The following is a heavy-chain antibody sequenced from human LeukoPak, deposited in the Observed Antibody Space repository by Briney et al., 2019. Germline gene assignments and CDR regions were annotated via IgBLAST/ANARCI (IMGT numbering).Heavy chain of an antibody. V-gene: IGHV3-9*03. CDR1: GFTFDDYA. CDR2: ISWNSRGI. D-gene: IGHD3-10*01. J-gene: IGHJ6*03. CDR3: ARGMVRDLPPPNYHYYMDV. Sequence: PGSPLRLSCSVSGFTFDDYAMHWVPQAPGKGLEWVADISWNSRGIGYAVSVKGRFTISRDNAKNSLYLKMNSLRPEDMALYYCARGMVRDLPPPNYHYYMDVWGKGNTVTVSS.